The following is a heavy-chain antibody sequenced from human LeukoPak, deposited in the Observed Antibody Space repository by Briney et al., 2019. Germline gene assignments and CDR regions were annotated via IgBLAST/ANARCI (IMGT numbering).Heavy chain of an antibody. Sequence: KPSQTLSLACTVSGGSIYSGGYYWSWIRQHPGKGLQWIGYIYHSGSTYYNPSLKSRVTISVDTSKNQFSLKLSSVTAADTAVYYCARGEVGEYYFDYWGQGTLVTVSS. D-gene: IGHD3-16*01. CDR3: ARGEVGEYYFDY. CDR1: GGSIYSGGYY. CDR2: IYHSGST. J-gene: IGHJ4*02. V-gene: IGHV4-31*03.